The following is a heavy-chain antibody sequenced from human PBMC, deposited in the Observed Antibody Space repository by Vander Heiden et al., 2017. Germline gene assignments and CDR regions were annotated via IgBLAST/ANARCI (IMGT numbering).Heavy chain of an antibody. Sequence: QITLKESGPTLVNPTQTLTLTCTFSGFSFTTRGGGVAWIPQPPGKALEWLALIQSGDKGRYSPALRDRLIIPKDTFKAQVVLTRTNMHPVDTATYYCVHSTYDFSSGPRFDAWGQGALVSVSS. CDR1: GFSFTTRGGG. J-gene: IGHJ5*02. CDR2: IQSGDKG. D-gene: IGHD3-3*01. CDR3: VHSTYDFSSGPRFDA. V-gene: IGHV2-5*02.